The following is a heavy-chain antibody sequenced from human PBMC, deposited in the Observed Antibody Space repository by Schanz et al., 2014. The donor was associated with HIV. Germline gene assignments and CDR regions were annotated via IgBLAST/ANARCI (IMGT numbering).Heavy chain of an antibody. CDR3: ARGGIWEWDQPDFDY. CDR1: GFSFSNYW. Sequence: QVQVVESGGGVVQPGRSLRLSCAASGFSFSNYWMYWVRQAPGKGLEWVAILWYDGSNKNYADSVKGRFNISRDNSKNTLYLQMNSLRAEDTAVYCCARGGIWEWDQPDFDYWGQGTLVTVSS. CDR2: LWYDGSNK. V-gene: IGHV3-33*08. D-gene: IGHD2-15*01. J-gene: IGHJ4*02.